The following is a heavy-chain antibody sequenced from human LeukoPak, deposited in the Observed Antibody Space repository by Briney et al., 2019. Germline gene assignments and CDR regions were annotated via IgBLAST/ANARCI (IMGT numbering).Heavy chain of an antibody. J-gene: IGHJ4*02. CDR1: GGSISSYY. CDR3: ASSHYDYVWGSLSYFDY. V-gene: IGHV4-59*01. Sequence: SETLSLTCTVSGGSISSYYWSWIRQPPGKGLEWIGYIYYSGSTNYNPSLKSRVTISVDTSKNQFSLKLSSVTAADTAVYYCASSHYDYVWGSLSYFDYWGQGTLVTVSS. CDR2: IYYSGST. D-gene: IGHD3-16*01.